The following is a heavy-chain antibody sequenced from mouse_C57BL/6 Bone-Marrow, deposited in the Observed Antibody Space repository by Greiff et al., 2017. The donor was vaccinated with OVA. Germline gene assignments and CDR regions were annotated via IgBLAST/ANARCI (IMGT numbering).Heavy chain of an antibody. V-gene: IGHV5-9*01. CDR3: ARQEYYGSGSMDY. CDR2: ISGGGGNN. CDR1: GFTFSSYT. J-gene: IGHJ4*01. D-gene: IGHD1-1*01. Sequence: EVQLVESGGGLVKPGGSLKLLCAASGFTFSSYTMSWVRQTPEKRLEWVATISGGGGNNYYPDSVKGRFTISRDNAKNILYLQMSSLSSEDTALYCCARQEYYGSGSMDYWGQGTSVTVSS.